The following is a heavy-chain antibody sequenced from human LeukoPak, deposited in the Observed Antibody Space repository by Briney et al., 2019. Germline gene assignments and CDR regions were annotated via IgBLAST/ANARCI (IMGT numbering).Heavy chain of an antibody. CDR2: IKSKTDGGTT. Sequence: GGSLRLSCAASGFTFSNAWMRWVRQAPGKGLEWVGRIKSKTDGGTTDYAAPVKGRFTISRDNSKNTLYLQMNSLRAEDTAVYYCAKDGSSYCGGDCYSGYYFDYWGQGTLVTVSS. CDR1: GFTFSNAW. CDR3: AKDGSSYCGGDCYSGYYFDY. J-gene: IGHJ4*02. D-gene: IGHD2-21*02. V-gene: IGHV3-15*01.